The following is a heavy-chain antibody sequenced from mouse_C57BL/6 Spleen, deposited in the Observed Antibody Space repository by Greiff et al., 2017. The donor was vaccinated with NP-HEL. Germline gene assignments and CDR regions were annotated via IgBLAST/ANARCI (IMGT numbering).Heavy chain of an antibody. CDR3: AVKLLYYFDY. Sequence: QVQLKQPGAELVMPGASVKLSCKASGYTFTSYWMHWVKQRPGQGLEWIGEIDPSDSYTNYNQKFKGKSTLTVDKSSSTAYMQLSSLTSEDSAVYYCAVKLLYYFDYWGQGTTLTVSS. CDR2: IDPSDSYT. J-gene: IGHJ2*01. V-gene: IGHV1-69*01. CDR1: GYTFTSYW. D-gene: IGHD3-3*01.